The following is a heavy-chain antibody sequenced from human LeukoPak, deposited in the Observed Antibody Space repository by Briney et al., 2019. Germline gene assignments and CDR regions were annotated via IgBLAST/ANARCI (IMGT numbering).Heavy chain of an antibody. Sequence: GGSLRLSCAASGFTFSSYWMHWVRQAPGKGLVWVSRINSDGSSTSYADSVRGRFSISRDNAKNTLYLQMNSLRAEDTAVYYCARTGGSQGGNYWGQGTLVTVPS. CDR3: ARTGGSQGGNY. V-gene: IGHV3-74*01. D-gene: IGHD1-26*01. J-gene: IGHJ4*02. CDR2: INSDGSST. CDR1: GFTFSSYW.